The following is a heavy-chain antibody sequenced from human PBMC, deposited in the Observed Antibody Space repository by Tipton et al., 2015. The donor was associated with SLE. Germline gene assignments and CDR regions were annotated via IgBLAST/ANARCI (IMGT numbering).Heavy chain of an antibody. D-gene: IGHD6-13*01. CDR2: IYYSGST. J-gene: IGHJ3*02. V-gene: IGHV4-59*01. Sequence: TLSLTCAVYGGSFSGYYWSWIRQPPGKGLEWIGYIYYSGSTNYNPSLKSRVTISVDTSKNQFSLKLSSVTAADTAMYYCASMIAAAGDDAFDIWGQGTMVTVSS. CDR3: ASMIAAAGDDAFDI. CDR1: GGSFSGYY.